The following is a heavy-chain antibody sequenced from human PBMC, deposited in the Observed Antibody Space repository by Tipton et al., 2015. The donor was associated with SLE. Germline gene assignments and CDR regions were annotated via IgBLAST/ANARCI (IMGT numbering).Heavy chain of an antibody. CDR2: IYSGGST. D-gene: IGHD2-8*01. J-gene: IGHJ4*02. CDR1: GFTVSSNY. V-gene: IGHV3-53*04. Sequence: SLRLSCAASGFTVSSNYMSWVRQAPGKGLEWVSVIYSGGSTYYADSVKGRFTISRHNSKNTLYLQMNSLRAEDTAVYYCGRHEHCGNGVCFPFDSWGQGTQVTVSS. CDR3: GRHEHCGNGVCFPFDS.